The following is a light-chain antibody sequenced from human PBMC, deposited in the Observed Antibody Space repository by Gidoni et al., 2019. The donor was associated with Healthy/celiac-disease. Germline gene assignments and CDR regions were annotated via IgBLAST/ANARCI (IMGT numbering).Light chain of an antibody. V-gene: IGKV1-39*01. CDR2: AAS. CDR3: QQSYSTPFT. J-gene: IGKJ3*01. Sequence: DIQMTQSPSSLSASVGDRVTIPCRASQSISSYLNWYQQKPGKAPKLLIYAASSLQSGVPSRYSGSGSGTDFTLTIRSLQPEDFATYYCQQSYSTPFTFGPGTKVDIK. CDR1: QSISSY.